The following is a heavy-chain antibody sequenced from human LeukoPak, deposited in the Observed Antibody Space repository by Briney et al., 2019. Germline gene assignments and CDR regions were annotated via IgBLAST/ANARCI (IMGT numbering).Heavy chain of an antibody. CDR2: IVVHSGNT. CDR1: GFTYTSSA. D-gene: IGHD2-15*01. V-gene: IGHV1-58*01. CDR3: AVILGYCSGGSCLATDYFDY. Sequence: TSVKVSCKASGFTYTSSAVQWVRQPRAQPLEWIGWIVVHSGNTNYAQKFQERVTITRDMSTSTAYMELSSLRSEDTAVYYCAVILGYCSGGSCLATDYFDYWGQGTLVTVSS. J-gene: IGHJ4*02.